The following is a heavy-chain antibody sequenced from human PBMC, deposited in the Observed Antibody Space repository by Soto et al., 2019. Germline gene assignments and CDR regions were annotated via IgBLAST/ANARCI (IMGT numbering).Heavy chain of an antibody. CDR2: ISSDSNYI. CDR1: GCDFSDYS. CDR3: ARMYCGDTSCYASDF. D-gene: IGHD2-2*01. V-gene: IGHV3-21*01. J-gene: IGHJ4*02. Sequence: TGGSLRLSCAASGCDFSDYSINWVRQAPGKGLEWVSSISSDSNYIRYADSVKGRFTISRDNAKNSLYLQMNSLRAEDTAVYWCARMYCGDTSCYASDFWGQGTLVTLSS.